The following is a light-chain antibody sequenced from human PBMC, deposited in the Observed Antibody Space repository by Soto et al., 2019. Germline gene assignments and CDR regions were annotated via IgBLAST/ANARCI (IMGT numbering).Light chain of an antibody. CDR3: SSYTSSSTLYVV. J-gene: IGLJ2*01. CDR1: SSDVGGHNY. CDR2: DVS. Sequence: QSVLTQPASVSGSPGQSITISCTGTSSDVGGHNYVSWYQQLPGKAPKLMIYDVSNRPSGVSNRFSGSKSGNTASLTISGLQAEDEADYYCSSYTSSSTLYVVFGGGTQLTVL. V-gene: IGLV2-14*01.